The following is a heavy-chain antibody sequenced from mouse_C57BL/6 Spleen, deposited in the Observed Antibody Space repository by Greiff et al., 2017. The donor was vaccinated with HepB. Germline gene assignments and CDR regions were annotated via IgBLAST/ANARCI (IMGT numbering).Heavy chain of an antibody. V-gene: IGHV1-69*01. Sequence: VQLQQPGAELVMPGASVKLSCKASGYTFTSYWMHWVKQRPGQGLEWIGEIDPSDSYTNYNQKFKGKSTLTVDKSSSTAYMQLSSLTSEDSAVYYCARRPYGNYNAMDYWGQGTSVTVSS. D-gene: IGHD2-1*01. CDR3: ARRPYGNYNAMDY. J-gene: IGHJ4*01. CDR2: IDPSDSYT. CDR1: GYTFTSYW.